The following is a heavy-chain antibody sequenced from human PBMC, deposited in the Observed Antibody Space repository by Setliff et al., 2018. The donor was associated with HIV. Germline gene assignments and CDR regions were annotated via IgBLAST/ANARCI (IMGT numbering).Heavy chain of an antibody. CDR1: GYSFTSYG. CDR3: AREGDTAMVTGASDI. V-gene: IGHV1-18*01. CDR2: ISAYNGNT. D-gene: IGHD5-18*01. Sequence: ASVKVSCKAFGYSFTSYGISWVRQAPGQGLEWMGWISAYNGNTNYAQKLQGRVTMTTDTSTSTAYMELRSLRSDDTAVYYCAREGDTAMVTGASDIWGQGTMVTVSS. J-gene: IGHJ3*02.